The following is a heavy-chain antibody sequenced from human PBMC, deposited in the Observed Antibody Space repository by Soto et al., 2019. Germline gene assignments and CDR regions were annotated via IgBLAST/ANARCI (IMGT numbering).Heavy chain of an antibody. Sequence: QVHLQESGPGLLKPSQTLSLTCAVSGDSIGSGDYYWTWIRQSPGKGLEYIGYIYKSGRTYYNPCLKSRPVLSLDTSKNQVCLRLTSLTAADTAMYFGARSLSSSSGYFDPWGQGTLVTVSS. CDR3: ARSLSSSSGYFDP. CDR1: GDSIGSGDYY. D-gene: IGHD6-6*01. J-gene: IGHJ5*02. CDR2: IYKSGRT. V-gene: IGHV4-30-4*01.